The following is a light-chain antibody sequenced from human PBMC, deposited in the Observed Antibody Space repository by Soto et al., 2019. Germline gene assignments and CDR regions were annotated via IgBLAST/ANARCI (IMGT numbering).Light chain of an antibody. CDR2: GAS. V-gene: IGKV3-15*01. J-gene: IGKJ1*01. CDR3: QQYNNWPPGRT. Sequence: IVMTQSPATLSVSPGERATLSCRASQSVSSNLAWYQQKPGQAPRLLIYGASTRATGIPARFSGSGSGTEFTLTISSLQSEDFAVYYCQQYNNWPPGRTFGQGTKVDIK. CDR1: QSVSSN.